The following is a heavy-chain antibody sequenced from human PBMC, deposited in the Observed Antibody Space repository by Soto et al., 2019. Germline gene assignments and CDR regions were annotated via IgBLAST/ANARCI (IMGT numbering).Heavy chain of an antibody. J-gene: IGHJ6*02. D-gene: IGHD2-2*01. Sequence: GESLKLSCQGSGYSFTSYWIGWVRQMPGKGLEWMGIIYPGDSDTRYGPSFQGQVTISADKSISTAYLQWSSLKASDTAMYYCARLGTNCSSTSCYEDPYYYYYYGMDVWGQGTTVTVSS. CDR1: GYSFTSYW. CDR3: ARLGTNCSSTSCYEDPYYYYYYGMDV. V-gene: IGHV5-51*01. CDR2: IYPGDSDT.